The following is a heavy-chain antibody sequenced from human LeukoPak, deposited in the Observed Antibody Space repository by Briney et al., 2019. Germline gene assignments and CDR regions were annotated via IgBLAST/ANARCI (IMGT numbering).Heavy chain of an antibody. Sequence: GGSLRLSCAASGFTFSSYEMNWVRQAPGKGLEWVSYISSSGSTIYYADSVKGRFTISRDNAKNSLYLQMNSLRAEDTAVYYRARVWVYLDYWGQGTLVTVSS. CDR2: ISSSGSTI. D-gene: IGHD3-10*01. CDR1: GFTFSSYE. CDR3: ARVWVYLDY. V-gene: IGHV3-48*03. J-gene: IGHJ4*02.